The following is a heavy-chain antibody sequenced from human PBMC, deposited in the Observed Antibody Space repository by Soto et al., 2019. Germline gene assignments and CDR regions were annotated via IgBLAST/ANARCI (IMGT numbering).Heavy chain of an antibody. CDR3: AKDSEVVVVPAASDY. D-gene: IGHD2-2*01. J-gene: IGHJ4*02. Sequence: GGSMRLSCAAAGFTFRSYAMSWVRQATGKGLEWVAAISGSGGSTYYADSVKGRFTISRDISKNTLYLQMNSLRAEDTAVYYCAKDSEVVVVPAASDYWGQGTLVTVSS. CDR1: GFTFRSYA. CDR2: ISGSGGST. V-gene: IGHV3-23*01.